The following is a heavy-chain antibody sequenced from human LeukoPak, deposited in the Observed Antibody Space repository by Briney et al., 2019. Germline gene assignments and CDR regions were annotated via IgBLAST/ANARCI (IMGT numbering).Heavy chain of an antibody. J-gene: IGHJ4*02. CDR1: GGSFSGYY. V-gene: IGHV4-34*01. CDR3: AKAHFGVGATHYFDS. Sequence: SETLSLTCAVYGGSFSGYYWSWIRQPPGKGLEWIGEINHSGSTNYNPSLKSRVTISVDTSKNQFSLKLSSVTAADTAVYYCAKAHFGVGATHYFDSWGQGTLVTVSS. D-gene: IGHD1-26*01. CDR2: INHSGST.